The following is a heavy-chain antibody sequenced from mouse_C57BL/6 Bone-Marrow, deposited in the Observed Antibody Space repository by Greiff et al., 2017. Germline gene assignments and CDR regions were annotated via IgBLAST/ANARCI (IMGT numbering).Heavy chain of an antibody. J-gene: IGHJ2*01. CDR3: ARFLYYYGSSSDY. CDR2: IHPNSGST. CDR1: GYTFTSYW. D-gene: IGHD1-1*01. Sequence: VPLQQPGAELVKPGASVKLSCKASGYTFTSYWMHWVKQRPGQGLEWIGMIHPNSGSTNYNEKFKSKATLTVDKSSSTAYMQLSSLTSEDSAVYYCARFLYYYGSSSDYWGQGTTLTVSS. V-gene: IGHV1-64*01.